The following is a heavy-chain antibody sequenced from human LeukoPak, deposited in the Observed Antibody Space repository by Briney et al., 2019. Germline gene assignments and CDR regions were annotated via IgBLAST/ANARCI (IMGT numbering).Heavy chain of an antibody. CDR2: IYHSGST. Sequence: SETLSLTCTVSGGSISSGGYSWSWIRLPPGKGLEWIGYIYHSGSTYYNPSLKSRVTISVDRSKNQFSLKLSSVTAADTAVYYCARGSALAPDAFDIWGQGTMVTVSS. V-gene: IGHV4-30-2*01. J-gene: IGHJ3*02. CDR1: GGSISSGGYS. CDR3: ARGSALAPDAFDI.